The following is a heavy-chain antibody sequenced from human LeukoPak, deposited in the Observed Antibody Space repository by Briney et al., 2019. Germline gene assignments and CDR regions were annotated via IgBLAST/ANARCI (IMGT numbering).Heavy chain of an antibody. CDR1: GGSISSGSYY. V-gene: IGHV4-61*02. CDR3: ARGSLNYDFSYGSGSYSIDY. J-gene: IGHJ4*02. D-gene: IGHD3-10*01. Sequence: SQTLSLTCTVSGGSISSGSYYWSWIRQPAGKGLEWIVRIYTSGSTNYNPSLKSRVTISVDTSKNQFSLKLSSVTAADTAVYYCARGSLNYDFSYGSGSYSIDYWGQGTLVTVSS. CDR2: IYTSGST.